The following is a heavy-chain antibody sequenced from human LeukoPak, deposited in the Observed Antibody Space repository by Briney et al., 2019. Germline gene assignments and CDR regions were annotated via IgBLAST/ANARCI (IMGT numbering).Heavy chain of an antibody. D-gene: IGHD4-17*01. V-gene: IGHV3-30*04. J-gene: IGHJ4*02. CDR1: GFTFSNYT. Sequence: GRSLGLSCAASGFTFSNYTMHWVRQAPGKGLEWVAVISYDGSDRYYADSVKGRLTISRDNSKNTVYLQMNSLRAEDTAVYYCARESTVTLGDYYFDYWGQGAPVTVSS. CDR2: ISYDGSDR. CDR3: ARESTVTLGDYYFDY.